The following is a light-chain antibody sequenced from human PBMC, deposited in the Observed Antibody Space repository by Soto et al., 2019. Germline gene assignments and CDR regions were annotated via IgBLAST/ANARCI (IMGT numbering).Light chain of an antibody. J-gene: IGKJ1*01. CDR2: RAS. V-gene: IGKV1-5*03. CDR3: QQYDSYPWT. CDR1: QSISTW. Sequence: DIQMTQSPSSLSASVGDRVTITCRASQSISTWLAWFQQKPGKAPKLLIYRASSLEGGAPSRFSGSGSGTEFTLTISSLQPDDFATYYCQQYDSYPWTVGQGTKVDIK.